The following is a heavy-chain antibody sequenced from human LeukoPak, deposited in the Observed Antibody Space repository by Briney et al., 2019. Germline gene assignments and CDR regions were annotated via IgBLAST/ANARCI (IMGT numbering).Heavy chain of an antibody. D-gene: IGHD3-10*01. CDR3: ARDLVGYYGSGSYPSDY. CDR1: GYTFTGYY. J-gene: IGHJ4*02. CDR2: INPNSGGT. V-gene: IGHV1-2*02. Sequence: GASVKVSCKASGYTFTGYYMHWVRQVPGQGLEWMGWINPNSGGTNYAQKFQGRVTMTRDTSISTAYMELSRLRSDDTAVYYCARDLVGYYGSGSYPSDYWGQGTLVTVSS.